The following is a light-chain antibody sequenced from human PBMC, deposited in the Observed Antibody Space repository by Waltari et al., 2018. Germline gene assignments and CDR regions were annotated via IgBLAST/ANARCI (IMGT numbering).Light chain of an antibody. J-gene: IGLJ1*01. Sequence: SYELTQPPSVSVSPGQTATLSCSATKLEDKYVCWYQQKPGQSPVLVMYQDSKRPSGIPERFSGFNSGDTATLTISGTQTLDEADYFCQTWDNTTVFGSGTRVTVL. CDR3: QTWDNTTV. V-gene: IGLV3-1*01. CDR2: QDS. CDR1: KLEDKY.